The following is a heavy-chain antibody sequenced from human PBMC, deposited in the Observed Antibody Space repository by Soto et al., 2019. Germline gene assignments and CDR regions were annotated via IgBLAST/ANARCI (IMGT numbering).Heavy chain of an antibody. J-gene: IGHJ4*02. D-gene: IGHD2-8*01. CDR1: GDSISDSIYY. V-gene: IGHV4-39*01. Sequence: QLQLQESGPGLVTPSETLSLTCTVSGDSISDSIYYWGWIRQSPERGLEWIGTIHYSGNSDYNPSLQSRVTRSIDASDNQFSLKLSSVTAADMAVYYCARGNPCTNGVCYPPFDYWGQGIVVTVSS. CDR2: IHYSGNS. CDR3: ARGNPCTNGVCYPPFDY.